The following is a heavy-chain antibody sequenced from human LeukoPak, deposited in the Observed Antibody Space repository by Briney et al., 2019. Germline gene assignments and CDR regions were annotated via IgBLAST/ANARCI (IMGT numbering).Heavy chain of an antibody. CDR1: GYTFTGYY. D-gene: IGHD2-21*02. V-gene: IGHV1-2*02. J-gene: IGHJ6*02. CDR2: INPNSGGT. Sequence: ASVKVSCKASGYTFTGYYMHWVRQAPGQGLEWMGWINPNSGGTNYAQKFQGRVTMTRDTSISTAYMELSRLRSDDTAVYYCARDQNCGGDCYSIDYYSMDVWGQGTTVTVSS. CDR3: ARDQNCGGDCYSIDYYSMDV.